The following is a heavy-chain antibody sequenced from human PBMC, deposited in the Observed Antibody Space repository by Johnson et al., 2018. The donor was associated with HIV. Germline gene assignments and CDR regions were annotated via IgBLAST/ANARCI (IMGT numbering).Heavy chain of an antibody. CDR2: IRYDGSNK. CDR1: GFTFSKYG. V-gene: IGHV3-33*01. D-gene: IGHD3-16*01. Sequence: QVQLVESGGGVVQPGRSLRLSCAASGFTFSKYGMHWVRQAPGKGLEWVAFIRYDGSNKYYADSVKGRFTISRDNSKNTLYLQMNSLRVEDTAVYFCGSLGDGHQKGAFEICGHGTMVTVSS. J-gene: IGHJ3*02. CDR3: GSLGDGHQKGAFEI.